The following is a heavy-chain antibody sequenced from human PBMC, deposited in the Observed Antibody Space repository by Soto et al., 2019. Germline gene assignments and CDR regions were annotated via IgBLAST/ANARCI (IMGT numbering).Heavy chain of an antibody. CDR3: ATSNYRERD. CDR1: GFTLSEYG. V-gene: IGHV3-23*01. J-gene: IGHJ4*02. Sequence: ELQVLESGGGLVQPGGSLRLTCAASGFTLSEYGTSWVRQAPGKGLELVSFVSGSGDSTYYTDCVKGRFTISRDRAKNPVCPQLNSLRGSHTGVCYRATSNYRERDWRQGTLVTVSS. CDR2: VSGSGDST. D-gene: IGHD2-8*01.